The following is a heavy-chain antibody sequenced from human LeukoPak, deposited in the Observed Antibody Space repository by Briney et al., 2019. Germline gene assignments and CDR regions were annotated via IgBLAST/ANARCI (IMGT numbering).Heavy chain of an antibody. D-gene: IGHD6-19*01. CDR3: ARTQGPYSSGPGYYYYMDV. V-gene: IGHV4-59*12. CDR2: IYYSGST. J-gene: IGHJ6*03. CDR1: GGSISSYY. Sequence: PSETLSLTCTVSGGSISSYYWSWIRQPPGKGLEWIGYIYYSGSTNYNPSLKSRVTISVDTSKNQFSLKLSSVTAADTAVYYCARTQGPYSSGPGYYYYMDVWGKGTTVTVSS.